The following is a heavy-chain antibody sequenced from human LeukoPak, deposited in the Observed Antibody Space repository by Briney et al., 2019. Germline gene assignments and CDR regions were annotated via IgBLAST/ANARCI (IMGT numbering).Heavy chain of an antibody. J-gene: IGHJ4*02. Sequence: GGSLRLSCAASGFTFSSYAMSWVRQAPGKGLEWVSGISGSGDNTYYADSVKGRFTISRDNSKNTLYVQVNSLGAEDTAAYYCAKGSYYDSSGSFYFDYWGQGTLVTVSS. D-gene: IGHD3-22*01. V-gene: IGHV3-23*01. CDR3: AKGSYYDSSGSFYFDY. CDR2: ISGSGDNT. CDR1: GFTFSSYA.